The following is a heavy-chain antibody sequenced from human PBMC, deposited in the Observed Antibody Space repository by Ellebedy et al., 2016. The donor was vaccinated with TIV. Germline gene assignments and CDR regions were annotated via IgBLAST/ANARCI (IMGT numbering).Heavy chain of an antibody. Sequence: AASVKVSCKASGGTFSSYAISWARQAPGQGLEWMGRIIPILGIANYAQKFQGRVTITADKSTSTAYMELSSLRSEDTAVYYCARDYLLRYFDWLPPDYWGQGTLVTVSS. CDR3: ARDYLLRYFDWLPPDY. CDR2: IIPILGIA. D-gene: IGHD3-9*01. J-gene: IGHJ4*02. V-gene: IGHV1-69*04. CDR1: GGTFSSYA.